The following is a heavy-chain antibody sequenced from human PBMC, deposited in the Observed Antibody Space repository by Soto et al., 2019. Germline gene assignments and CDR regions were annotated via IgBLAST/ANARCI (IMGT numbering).Heavy chain of an antibody. D-gene: IGHD6-19*01. CDR2: ISYDGSNK. CDR3: AKAAGSDSSGWHYYYYGMDV. CDR1: GCTFSSYG. V-gene: IGHV3-30*18. J-gene: IGHJ6*02. Sequence: GGSLRLSCAASGCTFSSYGMHWVRQAPGKGLEWVAVISYDGSNKYYADSVKGRFTISRDNSKNTLYLQMNSLRAEDTAVYYCAKAAGSDSSGWHYYYYGMDVWGQGTTVTVSS.